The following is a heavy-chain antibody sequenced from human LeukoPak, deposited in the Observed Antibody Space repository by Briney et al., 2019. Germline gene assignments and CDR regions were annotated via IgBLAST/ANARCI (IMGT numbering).Heavy chain of an antibody. CDR1: GGTFSSYA. J-gene: IGHJ4*02. CDR3: ARALPGDGDLFFDY. CDR2: IIPIFGTA. V-gene: IGHV1-69*05. D-gene: IGHD4-17*01. Sequence: ASVKVSCKASGGTFSSYAISWVRQAPGQGLEWMGGIIPIFGTANYAQKFQGRVTITTDESTSTGYMELSSLRSEDTAVYYCARALPGDGDLFFDYWGQGTLVTVSS.